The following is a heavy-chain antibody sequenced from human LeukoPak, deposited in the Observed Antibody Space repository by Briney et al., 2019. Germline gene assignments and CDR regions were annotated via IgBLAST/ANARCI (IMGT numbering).Heavy chain of an antibody. V-gene: IGHV3-23*01. J-gene: IGHJ5*02. CDR2: ISGSGGST. CDR3: AKGYGTTGTASSNWFDP. Sequence: PGGSLRLSCAASGFTFSSYAMSWVRQAPGKGVEWVSAISGSGGSTYYADSVKGRFTISRDNSKNTLYLQMNSLRVEDTAVYYCAKGYGTTGTASSNWFDPWGQGTLVTVSS. CDR1: GFTFSSYA. D-gene: IGHD1-1*01.